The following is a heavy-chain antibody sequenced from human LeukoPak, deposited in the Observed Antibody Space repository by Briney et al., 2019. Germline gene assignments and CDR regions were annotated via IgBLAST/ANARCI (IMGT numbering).Heavy chain of an antibody. V-gene: IGHV1-46*01. D-gene: IGHD5-18*01. CDR1: GYTFTSYY. CDR2: INPSGGST. CDR3: ARGEYSYGTLFDI. J-gene: IGHJ3*02. Sequence: ASVKVSCKASGYTFTSYYMHWVRQAPGQGLEWMGIINPSGGSTCYAQTFKGRVTMTRDKSTSTVYMELSSLRSEDTAVYYCARGEYSYGTLFDILGQRTMVTVSS.